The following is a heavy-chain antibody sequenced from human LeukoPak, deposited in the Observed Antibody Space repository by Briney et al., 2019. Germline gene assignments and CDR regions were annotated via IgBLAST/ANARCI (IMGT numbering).Heavy chain of an antibody. Sequence: GGSLRLSCAASGFTFSGYGMHWVRQAPGKGLEWVAVIWYDGSNKYYADSVKGRFTISRDNSKNTLYLQMNSLRAEDTAVYYCARGAGGSSSWSYYYYYYMDVWGKGTTVTVSS. CDR2: IWYDGSNK. CDR1: GFTFSGYG. CDR3: ARGAGGSSSWSYYYYYYMDV. J-gene: IGHJ6*03. V-gene: IGHV3-33*01. D-gene: IGHD6-6*01.